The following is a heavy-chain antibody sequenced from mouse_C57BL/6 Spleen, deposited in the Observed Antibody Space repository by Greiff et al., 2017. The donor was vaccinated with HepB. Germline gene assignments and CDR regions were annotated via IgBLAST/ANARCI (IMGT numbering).Heavy chain of an antibody. J-gene: IGHJ4*01. CDR2: IWTGGGT. CDR1: GFSLTSYA. V-gene: IGHV2-9-1*01. Sequence: VQRVESGPGLVAPSQSLSITCTVSGFSLTSYAISWVRQPPGKGLEWLGVIWTGGGTNYNSALKSRLSISKDNSKSQVFLKMNSLQTDDTARYYCARIYYYGSSDYYYAMDYWGQGTSVTVSS. D-gene: IGHD1-1*01. CDR3: ARIYYYGSSDYYYAMDY.